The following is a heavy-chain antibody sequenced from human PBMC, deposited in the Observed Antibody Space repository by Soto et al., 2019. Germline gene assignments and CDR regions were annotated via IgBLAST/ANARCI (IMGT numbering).Heavy chain of an antibody. CDR1: GFSFRNYG. J-gene: IGHJ6*02. D-gene: IGHD2-2*01. CDR3: AKGYCSGPSCYRWYGMDV. Sequence: QVQLVQSGGGVVQPGRSLRLSCVASGFSFRNYGMHWVRQAPGKGLEWVAVISYEEINNKNYADSVKGRFTISRDNSENTLYLQMDSLRADDMAVYYCAKGYCSGPSCYRWYGMDVWGQGTTVTVSS. CDR2: ISYEEINNK. V-gene: IGHV3-30*18.